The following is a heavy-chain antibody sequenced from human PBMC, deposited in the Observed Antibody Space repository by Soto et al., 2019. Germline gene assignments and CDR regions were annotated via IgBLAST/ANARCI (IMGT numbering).Heavy chain of an antibody. Sequence: LTLTCTVSGGSISSYYWSWIRQPPGKGLEWIGYIYYSGSTNYNPSLKSRVTISVDTSKNQFSLKLSSVTAADTAVYYCASGLDSYGYKYYFDYWGQGTLVTVSS. CDR2: IYYSGST. J-gene: IGHJ4*02. CDR1: GGSISSYY. D-gene: IGHD5-18*01. V-gene: IGHV4-59*01. CDR3: ASGLDSYGYKYYFDY.